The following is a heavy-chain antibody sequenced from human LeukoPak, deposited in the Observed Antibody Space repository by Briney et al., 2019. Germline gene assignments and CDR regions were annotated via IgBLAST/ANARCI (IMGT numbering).Heavy chain of an antibody. CDR2: IYYSGNT. CDR1: GVSISSSNSY. J-gene: IGHJ6*03. CDR3: ARVGDFWSGSPAGGEDYYYYYMDV. D-gene: IGHD3-3*01. V-gene: IGHV4-39*01. Sequence: PSETLSLTCTVSGVSISSSNSYWGWIRQPPGKGLEWIGSIYYSGNTYYNASLKSQVSISIDTSKNQFSLRLTSVTAADTAVYYCARVGDFWSGSPAGGEDYYYYYMDVWGKGTTVTVSS.